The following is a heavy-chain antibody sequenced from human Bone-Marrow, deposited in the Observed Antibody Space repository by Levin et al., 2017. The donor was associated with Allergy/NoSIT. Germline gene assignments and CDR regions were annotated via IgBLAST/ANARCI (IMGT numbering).Heavy chain of an antibody. CDR2: IYPHDSDT. J-gene: IGHJ6*02. CDR1: GYTFTSYW. Sequence: KVSCQGSGYTFTSYWIAWVRQMPGKGLEWMGIIYPHDSDTRYSPSFQGQVTISVDKSLIRATAYLQWNSLKASDTAVYYCARGRLPNSMDVWGQGTTVTVSS. CDR3: ARGRLPNSMDV. V-gene: IGHV5-51*01. D-gene: IGHD2-21*02.